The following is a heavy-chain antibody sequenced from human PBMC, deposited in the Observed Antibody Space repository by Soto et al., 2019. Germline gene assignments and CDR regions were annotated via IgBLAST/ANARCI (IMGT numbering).Heavy chain of an antibody. CDR2: IYYSGST. J-gene: IGHJ4*02. Sequence: SETLSLTCTVSGGSISSSSYYWGWIRQPPGKGLEWIGSIYYSGSTYYNPSLKSRVTISVDTSKNQFSLKLSSVTAADTAVYYCARTDIGDIHFDYWGQGTLVTVSS. V-gene: IGHV4-39*01. CDR3: ARTDIGDIHFDY. CDR1: GGSISSSSYY. D-gene: IGHD2-15*01.